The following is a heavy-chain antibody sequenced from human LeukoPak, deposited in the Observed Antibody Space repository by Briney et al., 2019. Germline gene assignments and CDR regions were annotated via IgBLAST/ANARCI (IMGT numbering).Heavy chain of an antibody. CDR1: GYTFTSYY. CDR3: ARVCQKQLSDY. J-gene: IGHJ4*01. V-gene: IGHV1-46*01. CDR2: INRSGGST. Sequence: ASVKVSCKASGYTFTSYYMHCARQTPGQGLEWMGIINRSGGSTSYAQKFQGSVTMTRDTSTSTVYMDLSSLRADNTAVYICARVCQKQLSDYWGHGSLVTVSS. D-gene: IGHD6-19*01.